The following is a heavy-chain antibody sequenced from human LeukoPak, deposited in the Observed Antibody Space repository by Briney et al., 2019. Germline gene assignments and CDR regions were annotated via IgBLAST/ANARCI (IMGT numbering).Heavy chain of an antibody. J-gene: IGHJ6*02. CDR1: GFTFTSSA. Sequence: ASVKVSCKASGFTFTSSAMQWVRQARGQRLEWIGWIVVGSGNTNYAQKFQERVTITRDMSTSTAYMELSSLRSEDTAVYYCAAPLGGNCSGGSCYSSSFLYYYYGMDVWGQGTTVTVSS. CDR2: IVVGSGNT. V-gene: IGHV1-58*02. CDR3: AAPLGGNCSGGSCYSSSFLYYYYGMDV. D-gene: IGHD2-15*01.